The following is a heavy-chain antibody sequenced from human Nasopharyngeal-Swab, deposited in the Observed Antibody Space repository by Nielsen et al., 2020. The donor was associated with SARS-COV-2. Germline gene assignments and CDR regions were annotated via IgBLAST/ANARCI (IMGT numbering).Heavy chain of an antibody. Sequence: GGSLRLSCAASGFTFSSYAMHWVRQAPGKGLEWVSVIYSGGSTYYADSVKGRFTISRDNSKNTLYLQMNSLRAEDTAVYYCAGPSYYDFWSGYHFDYWGQGTLVTVSS. CDR1: GFTFSSYA. D-gene: IGHD3-3*01. CDR2: IYSGGST. V-gene: IGHV3-66*01. J-gene: IGHJ4*02. CDR3: AGPSYYDFWSGYHFDY.